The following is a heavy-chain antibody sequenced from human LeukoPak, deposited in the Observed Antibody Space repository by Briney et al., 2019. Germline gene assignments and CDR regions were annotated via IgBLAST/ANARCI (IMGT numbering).Heavy chain of an antibody. V-gene: IGHV3-53*01. J-gene: IGHJ4*02. CDR2: LYSGGNT. CDR3: ARGVEPLAANTLAY. D-gene: IGHD1-14*01. CDR1: GFTVITND. Sequence: GGSLRLSCAASGFTVITNDMTWVRQAPGKGLEWVSVLYSGGNTKYADSVQGRFTISRDNSKNTLYLEMNSLGPDDTAVYYCARGVEPLAANTLAYWGQGTLVTVSS.